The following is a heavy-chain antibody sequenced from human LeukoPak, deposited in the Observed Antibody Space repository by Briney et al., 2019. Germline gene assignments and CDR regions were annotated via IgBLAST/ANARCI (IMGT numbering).Heavy chain of an antibody. CDR3: ARGPSGYHNT. J-gene: IGHJ4*02. CDR1: GFTFSDYN. Sequence: PGGSLRLSCAASGFTFSDYNMRWIRQAPGKGLEWVSSISRSGSTKYYADSVKGRFTISRDNAKNSLFLQMNSLRAEDTAVYYCARGPSGYHNTGGQGTLVTVPS. V-gene: IGHV3-11*01. D-gene: IGHD5-12*01. CDR2: ISRSGSTK.